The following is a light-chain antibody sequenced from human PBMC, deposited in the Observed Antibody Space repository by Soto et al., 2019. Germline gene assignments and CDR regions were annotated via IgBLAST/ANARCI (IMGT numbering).Light chain of an antibody. CDR3: SSYTSSNTVV. CDR1: SSDVGDYHY. V-gene: IGLV2-14*01. J-gene: IGLJ2*01. Sequence: QSVLTQPASVSGSPGQSITISCTGTSSDVGDYHYVSWYQQHPGKAPTVIIYDVSDRPSGVSNRFSGSKSGNTASLTISGLQAEDEADYYCSSYTSSNTVVFGGGTKVTVL. CDR2: DVS.